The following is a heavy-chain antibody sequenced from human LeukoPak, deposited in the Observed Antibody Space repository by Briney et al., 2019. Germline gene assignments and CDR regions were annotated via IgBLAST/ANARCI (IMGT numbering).Heavy chain of an antibody. CDR3: ARMPGSSNYDGRGKDAFDI. D-gene: IGHD3-22*01. J-gene: IGHJ3*02. CDR2: INDDGSST. V-gene: IGHV3-74*01. Sequence: GGSVRLSCAASGFTFSRYWMHWVRQAPGQGLVWVSCINDDGSSTTYSDSVRGRFTISRDNAKNTPYLQMNGLRAEDTAMYYCARMPGSSNYDGRGKDAFDIWGQGTMVAVSS. CDR1: GFTFSRYW.